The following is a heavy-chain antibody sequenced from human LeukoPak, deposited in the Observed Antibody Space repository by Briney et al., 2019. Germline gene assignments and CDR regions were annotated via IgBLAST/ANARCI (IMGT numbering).Heavy chain of an antibody. CDR2: IDPSDSYT. CDR1: GYSFTSYW. V-gene: IGHV5-10-1*01. CDR3: ARRARDGMDV. Sequence: GESLKISCKGSGYSFTSYWVSWVRQMPGKGLEWMGRIDPSDSYTNYSPSFQGHVTISADKSISTAYLQWGSLKASDTAMYYCARRARDGMDVWGKGTTVTVSS. J-gene: IGHJ6*04.